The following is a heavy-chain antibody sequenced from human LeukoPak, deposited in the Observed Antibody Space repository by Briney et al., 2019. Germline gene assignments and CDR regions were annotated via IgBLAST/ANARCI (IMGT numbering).Heavy chain of an antibody. CDR2: IKQDGSEK. V-gene: IGHV3-7*01. Sequence: GGSLRLSCAASGFNFSSYWMSWVRQAPGKGLEWVANIKQDGSEKYYVDSVKGRFTISRDNANNALYLKMNSLRAEDTAVYYCARGIVGATYDYYYYMDVWGKGTTVTVSS. CDR3: ARGIVGATYDYYYYMDV. CDR1: GFNFSSYW. D-gene: IGHD1-26*01. J-gene: IGHJ6*03.